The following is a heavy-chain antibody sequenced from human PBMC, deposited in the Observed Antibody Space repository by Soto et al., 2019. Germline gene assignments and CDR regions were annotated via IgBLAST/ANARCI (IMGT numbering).Heavy chain of an antibody. D-gene: IGHD7-27*01. CDR3: ARNTRQTGDFDY. CDR1: GYTFTDYD. V-gene: IGHV1-8*01. CDR2: MNPNNGDT. J-gene: IGHJ4*02. Sequence: ASVKVSCKASGYTFTDYDITWMRQATGQGLEGMGWMNPNNGDTGYAQKFQGRVTMTRDTSTSTAYMEMSSLTSDDTAVYYCARNTRQTGDFDYWGQGTLVTVSS.